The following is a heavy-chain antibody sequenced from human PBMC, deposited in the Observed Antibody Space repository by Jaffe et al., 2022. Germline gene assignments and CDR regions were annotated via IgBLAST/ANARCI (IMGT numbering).Heavy chain of an antibody. Sequence: QVQLVESGGGVVQPGGSLRLSCAASGFTFSSYGMHWVRQAPGKGLEWVAFIRYDGSNKYYADSVKGRFTISRDNSKNTLYLQMNSLRAEDTAVYYCAKDFPEPLRYFDWLNHPGARGLDYWGQGTLVTVSS. CDR2: IRYDGSNK. CDR1: GFTFSSYG. D-gene: IGHD3-9*01. V-gene: IGHV3-30*02. CDR3: AKDFPEPLRYFDWLNHPGARGLDY. J-gene: IGHJ4*02.